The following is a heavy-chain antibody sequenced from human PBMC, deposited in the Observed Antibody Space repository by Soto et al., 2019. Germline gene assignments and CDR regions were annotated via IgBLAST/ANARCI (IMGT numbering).Heavy chain of an antibody. V-gene: IGHV3-48*03. CDR2: ISSSGSTI. CDR1: GFTFSSYE. Sequence: PGGSLRLSCAASGFTFSSYEMNWVRQAPGKGLEWVSYISSSGSTIYYADSVKGRFTISRDNAKNSLYLQMNSLRAEDTAVYYCAREPYDSSGYYADYFDYWGQGTLVTVSS. J-gene: IGHJ4*02. D-gene: IGHD3-22*01. CDR3: AREPYDSSGYYADYFDY.